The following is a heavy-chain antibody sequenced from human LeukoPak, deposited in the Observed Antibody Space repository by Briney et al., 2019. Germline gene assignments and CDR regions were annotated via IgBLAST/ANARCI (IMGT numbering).Heavy chain of an antibody. Sequence: SETLSLTCAVYGGSFSGYYWSWIRQPPGKGLEWIGEINHSGSTNYNPSLKSRVTTSVDTSKNQFSLKLSSVTAADTAVYYCARGRDYDFWSGYYNRELDYWGQGTLVTVSS. J-gene: IGHJ4*02. CDR3: ARGRDYDFWSGYYNRELDY. CDR2: INHSGST. CDR1: GGSFSGYY. D-gene: IGHD3-3*01. V-gene: IGHV4-34*01.